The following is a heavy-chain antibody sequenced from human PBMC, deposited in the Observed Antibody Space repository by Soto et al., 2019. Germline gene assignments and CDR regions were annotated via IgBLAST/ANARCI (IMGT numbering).Heavy chain of an antibody. CDR3: ARGTYYYGSGSYYPPFYYYYGMDV. CDR2: TYYRSKWYN. D-gene: IGHD3-10*01. CDR1: GDSVSSNSAA. J-gene: IGHJ6*02. Sequence: RSQTLSLTCAISGDSVSSNSAAWNWIRQSPSRGLEWLGRTYYRSKWYNDYAVSVKSRITINPDTSKNQFSLQLNSVTPEDTAVYYCARGTYYYGSGSYYPPFYYYYGMDVWGQGTTVTVSS. V-gene: IGHV6-1*01.